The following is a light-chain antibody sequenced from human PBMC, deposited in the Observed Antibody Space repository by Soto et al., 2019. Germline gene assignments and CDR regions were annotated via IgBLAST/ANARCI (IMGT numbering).Light chain of an antibody. J-gene: IGLJ2*01. Sequence: QAVVTQPASVSGSPGQSITISCTGTSSDVGSYHLVSWYQHHPGKAPKLMIYEVTKRPSGVSDRFSGSKSGNTASLTISGLQAEDEADYSCSSYAGRDTLVFGGGTKVTVL. CDR3: SSYAGRDTLV. CDR2: EVT. V-gene: IGLV2-23*02. CDR1: SSDVGSYHL.